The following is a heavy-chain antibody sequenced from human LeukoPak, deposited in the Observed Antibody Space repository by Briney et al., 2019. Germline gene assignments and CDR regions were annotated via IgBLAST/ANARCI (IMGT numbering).Heavy chain of an antibody. CDR2: ISINNGNT. CDR1: GYTFTTYG. CDR3: ARDRDYSNPLSF. Sequence: ASVKVSCKASGYTFTTYGISWVRQAPGQGLDWMGWISINNGNTNYAQKFQGRVTITADKSTSTAYMELSSLRSEDTAVYYCARDRDYSNPLSFWGQGTLVTVSS. J-gene: IGHJ4*02. V-gene: IGHV1-18*01. D-gene: IGHD4-11*01.